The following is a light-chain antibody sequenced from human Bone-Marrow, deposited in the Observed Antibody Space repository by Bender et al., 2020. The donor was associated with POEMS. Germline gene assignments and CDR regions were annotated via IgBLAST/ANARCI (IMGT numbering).Light chain of an antibody. V-gene: IGLV2-8*01. CDR1: SSDVGDYTA. CDR3: QAWDSMFEV. CDR2: EVT. J-gene: IGLJ3*02. Sequence: QSALTQPPSASGSPGQSVTISCTGTSSDVGDYTAVSWYQQHPGKAPKLMIYEVTKRPSGVPDRFSGSKSGNTASLTVSGLQAEDEADYYCQAWDSMFEVFGGGTKLTVL.